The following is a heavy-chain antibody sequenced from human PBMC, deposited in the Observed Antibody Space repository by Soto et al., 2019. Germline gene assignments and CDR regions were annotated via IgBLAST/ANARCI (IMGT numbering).Heavy chain of an antibody. D-gene: IGHD6-6*01. V-gene: IGHV1-2*04. CDR1: GYTFTGYY. CDR3: ARAFSSSSYRYFDY. J-gene: IGHJ4*02. Sequence: GASVKVCCKASGYTFTGYYMHWVRQAPGQGLEWMGWINPNSGGTNYAQKFQGWVTMTRDTSISTAYMELSRLRSDDTAVYYCARAFSSSSYRYFDYWGQGTLVTVSS. CDR2: INPNSGGT.